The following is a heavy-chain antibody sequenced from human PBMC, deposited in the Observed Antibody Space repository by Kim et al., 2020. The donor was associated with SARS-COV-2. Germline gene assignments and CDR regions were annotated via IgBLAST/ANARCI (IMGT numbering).Heavy chain of an antibody. CDR3: ARVRFLEWKYGMDV. D-gene: IGHD3-3*01. V-gene: IGHV3-48*03. J-gene: IGHJ6*02. Sequence: VSVKGRFPITRDNDKSSLYLQMNSLRAEDTAVYYCARVRFLEWKYGMDVWGQGTTVTVSS.